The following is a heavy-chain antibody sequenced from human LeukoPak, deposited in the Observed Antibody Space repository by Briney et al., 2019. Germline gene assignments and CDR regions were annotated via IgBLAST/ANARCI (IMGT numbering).Heavy chain of an antibody. V-gene: IGHV1-2*02. CDR2: INPNSGGT. Sequence: ASVKVPCKASGYTFTGYYMHWVRQAPGQGLEWMGWINPNSGGTNYAQKFQGRVTMTRDTSISTAYMELSRLTSDDTAVYYCAKERYSNGYYTSAYWGQGTLVTVSS. J-gene: IGHJ4*02. D-gene: IGHD6-19*01. CDR3: AKERYSNGYYTSAY. CDR1: GYTFTGYY.